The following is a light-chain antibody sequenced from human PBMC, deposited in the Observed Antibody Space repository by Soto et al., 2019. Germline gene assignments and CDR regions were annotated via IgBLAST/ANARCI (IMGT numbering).Light chain of an antibody. CDR1: QGIRSD. V-gene: IGKV1-6*01. J-gene: IGKJ1*01. CDR2: DAS. Sequence: AIQMSRSPSSLSASVGDRVTITCRASQGIRSDLGWYQQKPGKAPKLLIYDASSLQSGVPSRFSGSGSGTDFTLIISSLQPEDFATYYCLQDHNYPPTFGQGTKVDIK. CDR3: LQDHNYPPT.